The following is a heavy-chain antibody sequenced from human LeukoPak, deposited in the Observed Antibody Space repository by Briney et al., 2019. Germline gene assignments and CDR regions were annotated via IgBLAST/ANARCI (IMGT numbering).Heavy chain of an antibody. V-gene: IGHV3-9*01. J-gene: IGHJ3*02. Sequence: PGGSLRLSCAASGFTFDDYAMHWVRQAPGKGLEWVSGISWNSGSIGYADSVKGRFTISRDNAKNSLYLQMNSLRAEDTALYYCAKGLPIAAARSDAFDIWGQGTMVTVSS. CDR3: AKGLPIAAARSDAFDI. CDR2: ISWNSGSI. D-gene: IGHD6-13*01. CDR1: GFTFDDYA.